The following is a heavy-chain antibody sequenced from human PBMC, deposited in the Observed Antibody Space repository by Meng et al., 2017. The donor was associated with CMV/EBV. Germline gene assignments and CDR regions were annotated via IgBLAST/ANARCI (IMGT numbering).Heavy chain of an antibody. D-gene: IGHD2-2*02. Sequence: SVKVSCKASGGTFSSYPISWVRQAPGQGLEWMGRIIPILGIANYAQKFQGRVTITADKSTSTAYMELSSLRSEDTAVYYCARGGHCSSTGCYSHWFDPWGQGTLVTVSS. CDR1: GGTFSSYP. CDR2: IIPILGIA. V-gene: IGHV1-69*04. CDR3: ARGGHCSSTGCYSHWFDP. J-gene: IGHJ5*02.